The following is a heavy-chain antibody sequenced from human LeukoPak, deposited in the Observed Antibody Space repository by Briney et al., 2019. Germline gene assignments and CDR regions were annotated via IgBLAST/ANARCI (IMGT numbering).Heavy chain of an antibody. D-gene: IGHD3-22*01. V-gene: IGHV3-23*01. CDR3: AKLSSITMIVVVINSYYFDY. J-gene: IGHJ4*02. Sequence: GGSLRLSCAASGFTFSSYAMSWVRQAPGKGLEWVSAISGSGGSTYYADSVKGRFTISRDNSKNTLYLQMNSLRAEDTAVYYCAKLSSITMIVVVINSYYFDYWGQGTLVTVSS. CDR1: GFTFSSYA. CDR2: ISGSGGST.